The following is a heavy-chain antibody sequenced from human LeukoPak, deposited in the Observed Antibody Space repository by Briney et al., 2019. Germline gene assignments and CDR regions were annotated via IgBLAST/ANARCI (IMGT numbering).Heavy chain of an antibody. CDR3: ARDLIAVTGTGFWFDP. Sequence: GGSLRLSCAASGFTFSTYAIHWVRQAPGKGLEWEAVISDDGSTEYYADSVKGRFTISRDNSKNMLYLQMNSLRAEDAAVYYCARDLIAVTGTGFWFDPRGQGTLVTVSS. CDR2: ISDDGSTE. D-gene: IGHD6-19*01. CDR1: GFTFSTYA. V-gene: IGHV3-30-3*01. J-gene: IGHJ5*02.